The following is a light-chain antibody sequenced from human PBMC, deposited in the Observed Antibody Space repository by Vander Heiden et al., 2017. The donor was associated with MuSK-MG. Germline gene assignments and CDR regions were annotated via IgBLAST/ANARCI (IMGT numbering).Light chain of an antibody. V-gene: IGLV2-14*01. Sequence: SALTHPASVSGYPGQSITLSCTGTSSDVGGYDFVSGYQQYPGKAPKFMIYEVHIRPSGVSDRFSGSKSGNTASLTISGLQAEDEADYYCSSYTGSGTLVFGSGTKVTVL. CDR1: SSDVGGYDF. CDR2: EVH. CDR3: SSYTGSGTLV. J-gene: IGLJ1*01.